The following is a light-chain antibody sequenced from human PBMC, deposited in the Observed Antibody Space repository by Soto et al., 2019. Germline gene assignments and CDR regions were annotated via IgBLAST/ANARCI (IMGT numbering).Light chain of an antibody. CDR1: QSVSSN. V-gene: IGKV3-15*01. Sequence: EIVMTQSPATLSVSPGEGATLSCRASQSVSSNIAWYQQKPGQAPRLLMYAASNRATDIPARFTGSGSGTEFTLTASSLQSDDFAVCFCQQSSSWPLTFGGGPQVEIK. CDR3: QQSSSWPLT. CDR2: AAS. J-gene: IGKJ4*01.